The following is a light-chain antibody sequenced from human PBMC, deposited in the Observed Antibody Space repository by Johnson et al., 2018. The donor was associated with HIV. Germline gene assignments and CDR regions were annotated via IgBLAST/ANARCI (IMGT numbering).Light chain of an antibody. Sequence: QSVLTQPPSVSAAPGQKVTISCSGSSSTIGTNYVSWYQQFPGTAPKLLIFDKNKRPSGIPDRFSASQSGTSATLDIPGLPTGDEAYYYCGTWDTSPGATLGFGTVTKFTVL. CDR2: DKN. CDR1: SSTIGTNY. V-gene: IGLV1-51*01. CDR3: GTWDTSPGATLG. J-gene: IGLJ1*01.